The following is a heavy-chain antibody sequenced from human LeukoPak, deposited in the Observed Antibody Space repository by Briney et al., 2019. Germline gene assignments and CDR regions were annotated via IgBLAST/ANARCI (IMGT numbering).Heavy chain of an antibody. V-gene: IGHV3-11*06. J-gene: IGHJ4*01. CDR3: ARVLAGATYFDY. Sequence: GGSLRLSCAASGFTFSDYYMSWIRQAPGKGLEWVSHISSSSSHTDYADSVKGRFTISRDNAKNSLYLQMNSLRAEDTAVYYCARVLAGATYFDYWGQGTLVTVSS. D-gene: IGHD1-26*01. CDR1: GFTFSDYY. CDR2: ISSSSSHT.